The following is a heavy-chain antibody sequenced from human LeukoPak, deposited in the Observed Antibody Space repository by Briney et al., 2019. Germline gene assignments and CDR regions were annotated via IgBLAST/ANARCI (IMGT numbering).Heavy chain of an antibody. CDR1: GYTFTSYY. J-gene: IGHJ5*02. Sequence: GASVKVSCKASGYTFTSYYMHWVRQAPGQGLEWMGIINPSGGSTSYAQKFQGRVTMTRDTSTSTVYMELSSLRSEDTAVYYCARKPVNDWTYYYGSGSFGRNWFDPWGQGTLVTVSS. V-gene: IGHV1-46*01. D-gene: IGHD3-10*01. CDR2: INPSGGST. CDR3: ARKPVNDWTYYYGSGSFGRNWFDP.